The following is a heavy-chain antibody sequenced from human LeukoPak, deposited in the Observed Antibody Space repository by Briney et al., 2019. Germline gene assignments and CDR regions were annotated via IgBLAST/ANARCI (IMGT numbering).Heavy chain of an antibody. D-gene: IGHD3-10*01. Sequence: GGSLRLSCAASGFTFSSYGMHWVRQAPGKGLEWVAVISYDGSNKYYADSVKGRFTISRDNSKNTLYLQMNSLRAEDTAVYYCAREPTLRVSWFDPWGQGTLVTVSS. CDR3: AREPTLRVSWFDP. CDR2: ISYDGSNK. J-gene: IGHJ5*02. V-gene: IGHV3-30*03. CDR1: GFTFSSYG.